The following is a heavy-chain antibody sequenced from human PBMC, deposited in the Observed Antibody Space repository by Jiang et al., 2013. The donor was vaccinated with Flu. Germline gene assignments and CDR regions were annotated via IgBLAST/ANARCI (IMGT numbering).Heavy chain of an antibody. D-gene: IGHD5-18*01. J-gene: IGHJ3*02. CDR3: AKNLPDTAMATGAFDI. CDR2: ISYHGSNK. Sequence: VQLLESGGGVVQPGRSLRLSCAASGFTFSSYGMHWVRQAPGKGLEWVAVISYHGSNKYYADSVRGRFTISRDNSKNTLYLQMNSLRGEDTAVYYCAKNLPDTAMATGAFDIWGQGTMVTVSS. V-gene: IGHV3-30*18. CDR1: GFTFSSYG.